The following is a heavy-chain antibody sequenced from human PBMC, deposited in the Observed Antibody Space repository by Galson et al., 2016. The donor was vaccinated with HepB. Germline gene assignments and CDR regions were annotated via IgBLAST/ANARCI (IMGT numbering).Heavy chain of an antibody. V-gene: IGHV3-23*01. CDR1: GFNFVSYA. CDR3: AKRGWAAAGYFDS. J-gene: IGHJ4*02. Sequence: SLRLSCAASGFNFVSYAMSWVRQAPEKGLEWVSTTSAPGASTYYADSVKGRFAISRDTSKNTLYLQMNNLRADDTATYYCAKRGWAAAGYFDSWGQGTLVTVSS. D-gene: IGHD6-13*01. CDR2: TSAPGAST.